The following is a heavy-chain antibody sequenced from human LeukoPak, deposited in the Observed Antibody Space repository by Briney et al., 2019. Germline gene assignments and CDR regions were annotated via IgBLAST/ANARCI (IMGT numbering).Heavy chain of an antibody. CDR1: GFTFSSYG. CDR2: ITGNGANT. D-gene: IGHD3-10*01. J-gene: IGHJ5*02. V-gene: IGHV3-23*01. CDR3: ARDRSGSYPNWFDP. Sequence: GGSLRLSCAASGFTFSSYGMSWVRQAPGKGLEWVSAITGNGANTFYADSVKGRFTISRDNYKNTKYLQMNSLRAEDTALYYCARDRSGSYPNWFDPWGQGTLVTVSS.